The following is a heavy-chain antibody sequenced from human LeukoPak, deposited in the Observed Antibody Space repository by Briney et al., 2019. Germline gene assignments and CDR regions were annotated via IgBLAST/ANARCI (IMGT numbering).Heavy chain of an antibody. CDR3: AKDGYSSSWYYFDY. CDR2: IRGSGGNT. D-gene: IGHD6-13*01. V-gene: IGHV3-23*01. J-gene: IGHJ4*02. Sequence: EGSLRLSCAASGFTFSHYAMSWVRQAPGKGLEWVSGIRGSGGNTYYADSVKGRFTISRDNSKNTLYLQMNSLRAEDTAVYYCAKDGYSSSWYYFDYWGQGTLVTVSS. CDR1: GFTFSHYA.